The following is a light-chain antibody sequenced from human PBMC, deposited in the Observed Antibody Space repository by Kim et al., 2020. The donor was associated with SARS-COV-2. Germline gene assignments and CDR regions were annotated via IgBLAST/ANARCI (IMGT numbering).Light chain of an antibody. V-gene: IGKV3-20*01. Sequence: PGERATLPCRASQSVSSSFAWYQQKPGQPPRLLIYAASSRATGIPDRFSGSGSGTDFTLTISRLEPEDFAVYYCQQYGSSQKTFGQGTKVDIK. CDR3: QQYGSSQKT. J-gene: IGKJ1*01. CDR2: AAS. CDR1: QSVSSS.